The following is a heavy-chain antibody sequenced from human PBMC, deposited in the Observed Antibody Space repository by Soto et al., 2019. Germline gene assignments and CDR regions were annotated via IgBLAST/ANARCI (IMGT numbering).Heavy chain of an antibody. V-gene: IGHV3-23*01. Sequence: PGGSLRLSCVASGFTFSSYVMSWVRQAPGKGLEWVSAISGSGGSTYYADSVKGRFTISRDNSKNTLYLQMNSLRAEDTAVYYCAKCHSQVPSFDYWGQGTLVTVSS. D-gene: IGHD1-1*01. J-gene: IGHJ4*02. CDR2: ISGSGGST. CDR1: GFTFSSYV. CDR3: AKCHSQVPSFDY.